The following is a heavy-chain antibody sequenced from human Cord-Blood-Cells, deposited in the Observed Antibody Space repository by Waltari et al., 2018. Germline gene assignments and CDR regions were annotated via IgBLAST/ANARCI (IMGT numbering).Heavy chain of an antibody. V-gene: IGHV4-34*01. CDR2: NNHSGST. D-gene: IGHD6-13*01. CDR1: GGSFSGYY. Sequence: QVQLQQWGAGLLKPSETLSLTCAVYGGSFSGYYWSWIRQPPGKGLEWIGENNHSGSTNNNPSLKSRVTITVETSNNQFSLKLSSVTAADTAGYYCARVHRIAAAGTDVWGQGTTVTVSS. CDR3: ARVHRIAAAGTDV. J-gene: IGHJ6*02.